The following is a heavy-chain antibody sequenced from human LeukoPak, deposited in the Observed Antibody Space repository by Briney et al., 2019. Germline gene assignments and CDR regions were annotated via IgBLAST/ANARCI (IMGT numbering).Heavy chain of an antibody. V-gene: IGHV3-72*01. Sequence: PGGSLRLSCAASGFTFSDHYMDWVRQAPGQGLEWVGHTGNKANSYTTEYAASVKGRFTISRDDSKNSLYLQMNSLKTEDTAVYYCARGRYSSSSFYGMDVWGQGTTVTVSS. CDR1: GFTFSDHY. J-gene: IGHJ6*02. CDR2: TGNKANSYTT. D-gene: IGHD6-6*01. CDR3: ARGRYSSSSFYGMDV.